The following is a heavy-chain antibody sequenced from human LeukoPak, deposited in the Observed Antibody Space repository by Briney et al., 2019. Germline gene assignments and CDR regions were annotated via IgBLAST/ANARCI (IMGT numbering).Heavy chain of an antibody. CDR1: GYTFTSYG. D-gene: IGHD3-3*01. V-gene: IGHV1-18*01. Sequence: ASVKVSCKASGYTFTSYGISWVRQARGQGLEWMGWINSYNGNTNYAQSLQGRVTMTTDTSTSTAYMELRSLRSDDTAVYYCARDATGSDSYYDFWSGYYTVDYWGQGTLVTVSS. CDR3: ARDATGSDSYYDFWSGYYTVDY. J-gene: IGHJ4*02. CDR2: INSYNGNT.